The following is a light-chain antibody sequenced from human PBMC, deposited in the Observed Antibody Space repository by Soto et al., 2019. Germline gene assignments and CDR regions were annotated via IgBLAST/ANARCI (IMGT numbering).Light chain of an antibody. Sequence: DIQMTQSPSSLSASVGDRVTITCRASQSISNYLNWYQQKPGKAPKLLIYAASSLQSGVPSRFSGSGSGTDFTITISSLQPEDFATYYCQQSYSIPVTFGGGTKVKIK. V-gene: IGKV1-39*01. CDR3: QQSYSIPVT. CDR1: QSISNY. CDR2: AAS. J-gene: IGKJ4*01.